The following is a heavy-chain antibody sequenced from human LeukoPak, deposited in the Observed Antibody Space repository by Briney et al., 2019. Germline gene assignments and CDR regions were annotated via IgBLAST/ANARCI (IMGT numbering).Heavy chain of an antibody. D-gene: IGHD2-15*01. V-gene: IGHV1-2*02. CDR3: ATDLVVVVAAITDY. J-gene: IGHJ4*02. CDR1: VHPFTCYY. Sequence: ASVKVSCKACVHPFTCYYFDWVRQAPGQGLEWMGWINPNSGFTNYAQKFQGRVTMTRDTSISTACMELSRLRSDDTAVYYCATDLVVVVAAITDYWGQGTLVTVSS. CDR2: INPNSGFT.